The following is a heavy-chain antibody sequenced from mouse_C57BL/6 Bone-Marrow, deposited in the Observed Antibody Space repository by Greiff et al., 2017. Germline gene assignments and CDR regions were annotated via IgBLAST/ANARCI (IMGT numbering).Heavy chain of an antibody. CDR1: GYAFTNYL. V-gene: IGHV1-54*01. Sequence: VQLQQSGAELVRPGTSVKVSCKASGYAFTNYLIEWVKQRPGQGLEWIGVIKPGSGGTNYNEKFKGKATLTADKSSSTAYMQLSSLTSEDSAVYFCARYDAMDYWGQGTSVTVSS. CDR3: ARYDAMDY. J-gene: IGHJ4*01. CDR2: IKPGSGGT.